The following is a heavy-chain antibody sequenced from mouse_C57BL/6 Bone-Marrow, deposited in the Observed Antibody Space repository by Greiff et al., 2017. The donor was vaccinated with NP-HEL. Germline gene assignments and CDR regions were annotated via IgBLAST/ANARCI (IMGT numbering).Heavy chain of an antibody. D-gene: IGHD2-4*01. J-gene: IGHJ3*01. V-gene: IGHV2-6*01. CDR1: GFSLTSYG. CDR3: ASGAYDYPFAY. CDR2: IWGVGST. Sequence: VQLKESGPGLVAPSQSLSITCTVSGFSLTSYGVDWVRQSPGKGLEWLGVIWGVGSTNYNSALKSRLSLSKDNSKSQVFLKMNSLQTDDTAMYYCASGAYDYPFAYWGQGTLVTVSA.